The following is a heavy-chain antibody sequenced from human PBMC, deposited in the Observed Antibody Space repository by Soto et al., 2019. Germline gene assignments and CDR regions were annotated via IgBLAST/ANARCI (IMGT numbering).Heavy chain of an antibody. CDR1: GGSISSSSYY. V-gene: IGHV4-39*01. CDR2: IYYSGST. CDR3: ASQGEWIQLWFPFYYFDY. Sequence: SETLSLTCTVSGGSISSSSYYWGWIRQPPGKGLEWIGSIYYSGSTYYNPSLKSRVTISVDTSKNQFSLKLSSVTAADTAVYYCASQGEWIQLWFPFYYFDYWGQGTLVTVSS. D-gene: IGHD5-18*01. J-gene: IGHJ4*02.